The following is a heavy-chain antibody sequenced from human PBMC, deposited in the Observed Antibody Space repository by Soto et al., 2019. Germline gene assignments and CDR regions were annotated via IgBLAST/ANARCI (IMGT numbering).Heavy chain of an antibody. CDR3: ARSYDSSGYSYYYYCMDV. J-gene: IGHJ6*02. CDR1: GFTVSSNY. D-gene: IGHD3-22*01. Sequence: AGSLRLSCAPSGFTVSSNYMSWVRQAPGKGLEWVSVIYSGGSTYYADSVKGRFTISRDNSKNTLYLQMNSLRAEDTAVYYCARSYDSSGYSYYYYCMDVWGQGTTVTVSS. CDR2: IYSGGST. V-gene: IGHV3-53*01.